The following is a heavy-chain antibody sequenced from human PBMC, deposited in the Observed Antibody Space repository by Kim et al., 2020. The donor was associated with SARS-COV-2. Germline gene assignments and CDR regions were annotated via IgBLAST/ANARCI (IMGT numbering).Heavy chain of an antibody. J-gene: IGHJ6*02. CDR3: ARVILGWYYGMDV. D-gene: IGHD3-10*01. Sequence: SVKVSCKASGCTFSSYAISWVRQAPGQGLEWMGGIIPIFGTANYAQKFQGRVTITSDESTSTAYMELSSLRSEDTAVYYCARVILGWYYGMDVWGQGTTVTVSS. V-gene: IGHV1-69*13. CDR1: GCTFSSYA. CDR2: IIPIFGTA.